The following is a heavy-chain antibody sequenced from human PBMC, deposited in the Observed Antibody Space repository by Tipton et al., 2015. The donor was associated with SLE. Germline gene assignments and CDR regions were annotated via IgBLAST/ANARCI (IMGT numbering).Heavy chain of an antibody. CDR3: ARGYTPDGFEL. D-gene: IGHD5-18*01. Sequence: LRLSCTVSGGSISTFYWTWIRQPPGKGLEWIGYIFYSDNTNYNPSLKSRVTISEDTSKNQFSLELNSVTAADTAVYYCARGYTPDGFELWGPGTMVTVSS. CDR1: GGSISTFY. CDR2: IFYSDNT. V-gene: IGHV4-59*01. J-gene: IGHJ3*01.